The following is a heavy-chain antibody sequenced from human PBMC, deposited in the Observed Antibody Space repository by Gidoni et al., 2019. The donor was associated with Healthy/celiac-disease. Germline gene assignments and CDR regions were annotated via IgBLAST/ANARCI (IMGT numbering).Heavy chain of an antibody. V-gene: IGHV4-39*01. CDR1: AGSISSSRYS. CDR2: IYYSGST. Sequence: QLQLKESGQGLVKPSATLSLPCTVSAGSISSSRYSWGWIRQPPGKGLEWIGSIYYSGSTYYNPSLKSRVTISVDTSKNQFSLKLSSVTAADTAVYYCASLYCSGGSCTPDYWGQGTLVTVSS. J-gene: IGHJ4*02. CDR3: ASLYCSGGSCTPDY. D-gene: IGHD2-15*01.